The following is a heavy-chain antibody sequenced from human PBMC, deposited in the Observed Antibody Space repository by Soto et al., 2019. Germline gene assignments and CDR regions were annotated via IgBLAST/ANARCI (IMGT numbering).Heavy chain of an antibody. CDR1: GYTFTRYG. V-gene: IGHV1-18*01. CDR3: AKNGQPPYYYYGLDV. J-gene: IGHJ6*02. D-gene: IGHD2-8*01. CDR2: ISGYNGDT. Sequence: QGHLVQSGAEVKKPGASVKVSCKASGYTFTRYGISWVRQAPGQGLEWMGWISGYNGDTNYAQNLPGRVTMTIDTPTTTAYMELRSLTSDVTAAYYCAKNGQPPYYYYGLDVWGQGTTVTVSS.